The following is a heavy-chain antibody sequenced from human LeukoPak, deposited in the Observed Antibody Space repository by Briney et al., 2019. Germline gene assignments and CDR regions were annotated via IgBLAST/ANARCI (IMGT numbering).Heavy chain of an antibody. Sequence: GASVSVSCKPSGYTFTSYGISWVRQAPGQGLEWMGWISAYNGNTNYAQKLQGRVTMTTDTSTSTAYMELRSLRSDDTAVYYCARGTPSGLTGYLEDDYWGQGTLVTVSS. CDR2: ISAYNGNT. CDR3: ARGTPSGLTGYLEDDY. D-gene: IGHD3-9*01. J-gene: IGHJ4*02. V-gene: IGHV1-18*01. CDR1: GYTFTSYG.